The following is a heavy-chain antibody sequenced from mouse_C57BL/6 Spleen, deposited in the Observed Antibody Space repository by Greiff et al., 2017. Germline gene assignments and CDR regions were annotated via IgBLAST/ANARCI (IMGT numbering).Heavy chain of an antibody. CDR2: IYTGNGDT. CDR1: GYAFSSYW. D-gene: IGHD2-3*01. Sequence: QVQLQQSGAELVKPGASVKISCKASGYAFSSYWLNWVKQRPGKGLEWIGQIYTGNGDTNYNGKFQGKATLTADKSSSTAYMQLCSLTSEDSAVYFCARPDGYYRMPYAMDYWGQGTSVTVSS. CDR3: ARPDGYYRMPYAMDY. J-gene: IGHJ4*01. V-gene: IGHV1-80*01.